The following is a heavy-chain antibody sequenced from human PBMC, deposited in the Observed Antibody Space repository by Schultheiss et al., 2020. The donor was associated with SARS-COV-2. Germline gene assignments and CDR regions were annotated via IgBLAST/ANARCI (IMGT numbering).Heavy chain of an antibody. V-gene: IGHV3-7*03. CDR3: ARIPSDSTLYSH. Sequence: GSLRLSCAVSGFMFSNSWMSWVRQAPGLGLEWVASIKADGSVTHYLDSVRGRFTVSRDNAMNSLYLQMNNLRAEDTAFYYCARIPSDSTLYSHWGQGTLVTVSS. J-gene: IGHJ1*01. D-gene: IGHD3-16*01. CDR1: GFMFSNSW. CDR2: IKADGSVT.